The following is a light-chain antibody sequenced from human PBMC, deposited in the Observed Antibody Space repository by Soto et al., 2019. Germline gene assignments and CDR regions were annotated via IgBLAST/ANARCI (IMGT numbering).Light chain of an antibody. V-gene: IGKV1-5*03. CDR3: KQYSSYSRYT. J-gene: IGKJ2*01. CDR2: KTS. Sequence: IQMTQSPSILSASVGDRVTITCRASQNINSWLAWYQQKPGKAPKLLIYKTSNLESGVTSRFSGSESGTEFTLTISSLQPDDFATYYCKQYSSYSRYTFGQGTKLEIK. CDR1: QNINSW.